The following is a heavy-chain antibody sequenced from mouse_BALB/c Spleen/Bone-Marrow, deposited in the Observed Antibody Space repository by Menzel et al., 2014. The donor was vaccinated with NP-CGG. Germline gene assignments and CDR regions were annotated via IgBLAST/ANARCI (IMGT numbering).Heavy chain of an antibody. CDR1: GFSFSDHY. J-gene: IGHJ3*01. Sequence: EVKLVESGGRLVKPGGSLKLSCAASGFSFSDHYMYWVRQTPEKRLEWVATISDGGGHTYYSYSVKGRFTISRDNAKNNLYLQMSSLESEDTAMYHCARDGDYRYAWFSYWGQGTPVTVSA. V-gene: IGHV5-4*02. CDR3: ARDGDYRYAWFSY. CDR2: ISDGGGHT. D-gene: IGHD2-14*01.